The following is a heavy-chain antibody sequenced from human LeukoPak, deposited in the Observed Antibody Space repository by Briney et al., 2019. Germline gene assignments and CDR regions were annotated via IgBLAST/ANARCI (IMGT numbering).Heavy chain of an antibody. J-gene: IGHJ5*02. CDR3: ARDPRHPDH. CDR1: GFTFSSYS. V-gene: IGHV3-7*05. CDR2: INPDGSDT. Sequence: GGSLRLSCAASGFTFSSYSMSWVRQAPGKGLEWVGNINPDGSDTYYVDSVRGRFTISRDNAKNSLSLQMNSLRTEDTAVYFCARDPRHPDHWGQGTLVIVSS.